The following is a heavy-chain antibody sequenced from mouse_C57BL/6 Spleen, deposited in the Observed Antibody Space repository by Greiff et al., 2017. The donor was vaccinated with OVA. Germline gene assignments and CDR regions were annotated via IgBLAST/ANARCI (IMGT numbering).Heavy chain of an antibody. CDR3: ARGYYGIRYYFDY. J-gene: IGHJ2*01. D-gene: IGHD1-1*01. CDR2: IDPSDSYT. Sequence: QVQLQQPGAELVMPGASVKLSCKASGYTFTSYWMHWVKQRPGQGLEWIGEIDPSDSYTNYNQKFKGKSTLTVDKSSSTAYMQLSSLTSEDSAVYYCARGYYGIRYYFDYWGQGTTLTVSS. V-gene: IGHV1-69*01. CDR1: GYTFTSYW.